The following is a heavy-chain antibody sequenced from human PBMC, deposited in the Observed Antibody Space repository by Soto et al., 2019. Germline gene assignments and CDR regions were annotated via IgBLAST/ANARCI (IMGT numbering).Heavy chain of an antibody. CDR3: AKRTSVPGGHLDDY. CDR1: GFSFSNYA. V-gene: IGHV3-23*01. CDR2: ISENGGST. Sequence: PGGSLRVSCSASGFSFSNYAMSWVRQAPGKGLEWVSAISENGGSTYYADSVKGRFTISRDNSKSALSLQMNSLRAEDTAVYYCAKRTSVPGGHLDDYWGHGILVTVSS. J-gene: IGHJ4*01. D-gene: IGHD4-17*01.